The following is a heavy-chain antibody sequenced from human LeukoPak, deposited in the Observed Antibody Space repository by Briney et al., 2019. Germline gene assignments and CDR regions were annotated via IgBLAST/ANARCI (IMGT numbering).Heavy chain of an antibody. J-gene: IGHJ4*02. CDR3: ARGGTVVTAYY. D-gene: IGHD2-21*02. CDR2: IYYSGST. CDR1: GGAISSYH. V-gene: IGHV4-59*06. Sequence: SETLSLTCTVSGGAISSYHWSWIRQHPGKGLEWIGYIYYSGSTYYNPSLKSRVTISVDTSKNQFSLKLTSVTAADTAVYYCARGGTVVTAYYWGQGTLVTVSS.